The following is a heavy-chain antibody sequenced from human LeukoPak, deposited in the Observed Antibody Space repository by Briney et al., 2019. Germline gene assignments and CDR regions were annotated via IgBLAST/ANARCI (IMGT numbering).Heavy chain of an antibody. J-gene: IGHJ4*02. D-gene: IGHD6-19*01. CDR2: IYNTGST. CDR3: ARAPRQWLVYFDY. Sequence: SETLSLTCTVSGGSITSYYWSWIRQPPGMGLEWIGYIYNTGSTTYNPSLKSRVTVSVDTSKNQFSLKLSSVTAADTAVYYCARAPRQWLVYFDYWGQGTLVTVSS. V-gene: IGHV4-59*01. CDR1: GGSITSYY.